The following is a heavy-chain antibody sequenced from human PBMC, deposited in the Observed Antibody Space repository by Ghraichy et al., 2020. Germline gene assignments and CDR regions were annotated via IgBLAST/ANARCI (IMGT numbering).Heavy chain of an antibody. D-gene: IGHD1-20*01. V-gene: IGHV4-59*01. CDR3: AKYNCGNWYFDL. Sequence: SETLSLTCNVSGGSIRDYYWGWLRQPPGKRPEYIGYIYYTGKTNYNPSLKSRVSISVDTSKNQFFLQLNSVTAADTATYYCAKYNCGNWYFDLWGRGTLVTVSS. CDR2: IYYTGKT. J-gene: IGHJ2*01. CDR1: GGSIRDYY.